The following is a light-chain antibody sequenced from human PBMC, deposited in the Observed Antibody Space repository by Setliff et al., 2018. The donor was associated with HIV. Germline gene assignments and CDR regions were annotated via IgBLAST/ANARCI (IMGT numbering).Light chain of an antibody. Sequence: KRVTISCSGSSSNIGSNTVNWYRQLPGTAPKLLIYSSNQRPSGVPDRFSGSKSGTSASLAISGLQSEDEADYYCAAWDDSLNGLYVFGNGTKGTVL. CDR3: AAWDDSLNGLYV. J-gene: IGLJ1*01. CDR2: SSN. CDR1: SSNIGSNT. V-gene: IGLV1-44*01.